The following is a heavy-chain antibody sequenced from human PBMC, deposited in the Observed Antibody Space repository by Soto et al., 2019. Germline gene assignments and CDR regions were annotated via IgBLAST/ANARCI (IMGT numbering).Heavy chain of an antibody. D-gene: IGHD6-6*01. CDR1: GFTFSSYA. Sequence: EVQLLESGGGLVQPGGSLRLSCAASGFTFSSYAMSWVRQAPWKGLEWVSAISGSGGSTYYADSVKGRFTISRDNSKNTLYLQMNSLRAEDTAVYYCAKRRIAARQDYYYGMDVWGQGTTVTVSS. V-gene: IGHV3-23*01. CDR3: AKRRIAARQDYYYGMDV. CDR2: ISGSGGST. J-gene: IGHJ6*02.